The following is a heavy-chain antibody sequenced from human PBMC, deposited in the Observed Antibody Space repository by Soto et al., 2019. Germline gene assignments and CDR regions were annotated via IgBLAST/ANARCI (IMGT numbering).Heavy chain of an antibody. D-gene: IGHD1-26*01. Sequence: GSLRLSCAASGFRFSDYYMSWIRQAPGKGLEWVSLISTSGSSTDYADSVKGRFTISRDNAKNSLSLQMNSLRAEDTAVYYCANLAKNYYHYMDVWGKGTAVTVSS. CDR2: ISTSGSST. CDR3: ANLAKNYYHYMDV. CDR1: GFRFSDYY. V-gene: IGHV3-11*01. J-gene: IGHJ6*03.